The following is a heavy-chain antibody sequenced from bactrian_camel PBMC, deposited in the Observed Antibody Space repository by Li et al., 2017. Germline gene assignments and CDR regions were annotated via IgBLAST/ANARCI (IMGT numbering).Heavy chain of an antibody. J-gene: IGHJ4*01. CDR3: AADSVNLQLARFYTY. D-gene: IGHD8*01. Sequence: QVQLVESGGGSVETGGSLRLSCTFSGNTYALYYMAWFRQTPGGQREGVAAIDTAGAATYTYSVQGRFTISKDNVKNTLNLQMNDLKPEDTAIYYCAADSVNLQLARFYTYWGQGTQVTVS. CDR2: IDTAGAA. V-gene: IGHV3S53*01. CDR1: GNTYALYY.